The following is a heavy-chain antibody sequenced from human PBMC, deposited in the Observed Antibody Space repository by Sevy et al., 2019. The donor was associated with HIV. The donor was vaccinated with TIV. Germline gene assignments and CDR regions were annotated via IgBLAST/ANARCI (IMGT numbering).Heavy chain of an antibody. CDR1: GFIFNSYA. D-gene: IGHD3-10*01. CDR2: ISGSGGST. V-gene: IGHV3-23*01. J-gene: IGHJ4*02. CDR3: AKGYGSGSPPDS. Sequence: GGSLRLSCAASGFIFNSYAMSWVRQAPGKGLEWVSGISGSGGSTYNADSVKGRSSISRDNSRNTVYLEINSLRAEDTAVCFYAKGYGSGSPPDSWGQGTLVTVSS.